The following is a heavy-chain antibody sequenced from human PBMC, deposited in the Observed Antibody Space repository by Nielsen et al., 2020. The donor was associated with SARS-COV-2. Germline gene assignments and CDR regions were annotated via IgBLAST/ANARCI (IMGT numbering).Heavy chain of an antibody. CDR2: ISSGGHSI. J-gene: IGHJ4*02. D-gene: IGHD6-19*01. V-gene: IGHV3-48*01. CDR1: GFAFRTHS. Sequence: GESLKISCAASGFAFRTHSMNWLRQAPGKGLEWISYISSGGHSIYYADSVKGRFTISRDSSKNTLYLQMNSLRVDDTAVYYCAKDSEVAGYDHWGQGTLVTVSS. CDR3: AKDSEVAGYDH.